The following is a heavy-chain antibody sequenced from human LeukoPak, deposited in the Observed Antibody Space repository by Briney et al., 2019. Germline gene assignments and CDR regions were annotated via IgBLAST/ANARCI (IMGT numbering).Heavy chain of an antibody. V-gene: IGHV3-23*01. J-gene: IGHJ6*03. CDR1: GFTVSSNY. Sequence: GGSLRLSCAASGFTVSSNYMSWVRQAPGKGLEWVSAISGSGGSTYYADSVKGRFTISRDNSKNTLYLQMNSLRAEDTAVYYCAKEYLGYYYYYMDVWGKGTTVTVSS. CDR3: AKEYLGYYYYYMDV. D-gene: IGHD7-27*01. CDR2: ISGSGGST.